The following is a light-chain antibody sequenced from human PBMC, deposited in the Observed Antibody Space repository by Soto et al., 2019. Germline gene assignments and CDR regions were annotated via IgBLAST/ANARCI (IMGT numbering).Light chain of an antibody. J-gene: IGKJ4*01. V-gene: IGKV3-11*01. CDR3: QQRNTWPLT. Sequence: ESVLTQSPATLSLSPGERATLSCRASQSVSSYLAWYQQKPGQAPRLLIYDASNRATGIPARFSGSGSGTDFTLTISSLEPEDFAVYYCQQRNTWPLTFGGGTKVEIK. CDR1: QSVSSY. CDR2: DAS.